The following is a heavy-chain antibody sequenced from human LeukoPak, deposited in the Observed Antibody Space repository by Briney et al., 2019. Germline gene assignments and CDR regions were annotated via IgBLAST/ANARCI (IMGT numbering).Heavy chain of an antibody. CDR2: IWSDGSNK. Sequence: GGSLRLSCAASGFTFSDYGIHWVRQAPGKGLEWVAVIWSDGSNKYYADSVKGRFTISRDNSKKTLYLQMNSLRAEDTAVYYCAREPTYYYDSSGYYIHWGQGTLVTVSS. V-gene: IGHV3-33*01. D-gene: IGHD3-22*01. J-gene: IGHJ4*02. CDR1: GFTFSDYG. CDR3: AREPTYYYDSSGYYIH.